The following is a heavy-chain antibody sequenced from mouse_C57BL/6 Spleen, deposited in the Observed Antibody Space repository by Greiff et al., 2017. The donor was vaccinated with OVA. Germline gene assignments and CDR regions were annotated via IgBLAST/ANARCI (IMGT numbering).Heavy chain of an antibody. CDR2: IDPSDSYT. Sequence: VKLQESGAELVRPGTSVKLSCKASGYTFTSYWMHWVKQRPGQGLEWIGAIDPSDSYTNYNQKFKGKATLTVDTSSSTAYMQLSSLTSEDSAVYYCARSHYGGSYVAMDYWGKGTSVTVSS. D-gene: IGHD1-1*01. J-gene: IGHJ4*01. CDR1: GYTFTSYW. V-gene: IGHV1-59*01. CDR3: ARSHYGGSYVAMDY.